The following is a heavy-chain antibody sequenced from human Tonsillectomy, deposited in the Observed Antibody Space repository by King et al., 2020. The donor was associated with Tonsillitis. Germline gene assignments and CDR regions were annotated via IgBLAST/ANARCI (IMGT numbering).Heavy chain of an antibody. D-gene: IGHD1-26*01. V-gene: IGHV5-51*01. CDR3: ARLGPYLGATRPFDY. Sequence: VQLVQSGAEVKKPGESLKISCKGSGYSFTSYWIGWVRQMPGKGLEWMGIIYPGDSDTRYSPSFHGQVTISADKSISTAYLQWSSLKASATAMYYCARLGPYLGATRPFDYWGQGTLVTVSS. CDR2: IYPGDSDT. CDR1: GYSFTSYW. J-gene: IGHJ4*02.